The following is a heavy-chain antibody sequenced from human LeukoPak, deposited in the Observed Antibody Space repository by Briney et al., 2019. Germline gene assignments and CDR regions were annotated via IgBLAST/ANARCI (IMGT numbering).Heavy chain of an antibody. J-gene: IGHJ4*02. CDR1: GYSISSGYY. CDR3: ARVYYYGSGNDY. CDR2: IYHSGST. D-gene: IGHD3-10*01. Sequence: SETLSLTCTVSGYSISSGYYWGWIRQPPGKGLEWIGSIYHSGSTYYNPSPKSRVTISVDTSKNQFSLKLSSVTAADTAVYYCARVYYYGSGNDYWGQGTLVTVSS. V-gene: IGHV4-38-2*02.